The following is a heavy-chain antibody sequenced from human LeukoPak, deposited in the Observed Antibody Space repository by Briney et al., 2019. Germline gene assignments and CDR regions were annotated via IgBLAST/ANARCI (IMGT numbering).Heavy chain of an antibody. Sequence: GGSLRLSCEASGFTFSGYAMSWVRQAPGKGLEWVSAISGSGGSTYYADSVKGRFTISRDNSKNTLYLQMNSLRAEDTAVYYCASSSVWGSYRYTGPFDYWGQGTLVTVFS. CDR1: GFTFSGYA. CDR2: ISGSGGST. CDR3: ASSSVWGSYRYTGPFDY. D-gene: IGHD3-16*02. J-gene: IGHJ4*02. V-gene: IGHV3-23*01.